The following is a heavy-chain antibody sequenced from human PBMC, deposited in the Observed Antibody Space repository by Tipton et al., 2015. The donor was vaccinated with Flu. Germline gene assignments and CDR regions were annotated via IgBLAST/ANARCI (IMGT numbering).Heavy chain of an antibody. V-gene: IGHV3-33*01. CDR1: GFTFSSYG. J-gene: IGHJ3*02. Sequence: SGFTFSSYGMHWVRQAPGKGLEWVAVIWYDGSNKYYADSVKGRFTISRDNSKNTLYLQMNSLRAEDTAVYYCARNTGSGSYYNFETPDAFDIWGQGTMVTVSS. D-gene: IGHD3-10*01. CDR3: ARNTGSGSYYNFETPDAFDI. CDR2: IWYDGSNK.